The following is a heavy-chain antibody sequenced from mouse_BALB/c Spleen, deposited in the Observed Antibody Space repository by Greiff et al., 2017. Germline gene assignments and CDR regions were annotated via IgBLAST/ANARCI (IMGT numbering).Heavy chain of an antibody. V-gene: IGHV3-2*02. CDR2: ISYSGST. CDR3: AYDGYYYAMDY. D-gene: IGHD2-3*01. CDR1: GYSITSDYA. J-gene: IGHJ4*01. Sequence: EVQLKESGPGLVKPSQSLSLTCTVTGYSITSDYAWNWIRQFPGNKLEWMGYISYSGSTSYNPSLKSRISITRDTSKNQFFLQLNSVTTEDTATYYCAYDGYYYAMDYWGQGTSVSVSS.